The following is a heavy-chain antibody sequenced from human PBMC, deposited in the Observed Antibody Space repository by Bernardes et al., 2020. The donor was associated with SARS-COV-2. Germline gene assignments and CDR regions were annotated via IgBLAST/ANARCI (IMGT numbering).Heavy chain of an antibody. CDR3: ARDRSGWQLGSFDY. CDR1: GGSISNYY. D-gene: IGHD6-19*01. Sequence: LSLTCIVSGGSISNYYWSWIRQAPGRGLEWIGYISYSGSTNYNPSLKSRVTISVDTSKSEYSLKLSSVTAADTAVYFCARDRSGWQLGSFDYWGQGTLVTVSS. J-gene: IGHJ4*02. CDR2: ISYSGST. V-gene: IGHV4-59*01.